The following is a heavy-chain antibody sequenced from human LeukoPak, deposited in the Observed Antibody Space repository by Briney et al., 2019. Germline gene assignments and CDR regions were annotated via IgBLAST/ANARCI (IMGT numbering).Heavy chain of an antibody. J-gene: IGHJ6*02. D-gene: IGHD6-13*01. CDR3: ARDGSSSSGTNYYYYGMDV. V-gene: IGHV1-2*02. CDR1: GYTFTGYY. Sequence: ASVKVSCKASGYTFTGYYMHWVRQAPGQGLEWMGWINPNSGGTNYAQKFQGRVTMTRDTSISTAYMELSRLRSDDTAVYYCARDGSSSSGTNYYYYGMDVWGQGTTVTVSS. CDR2: INPNSGGT.